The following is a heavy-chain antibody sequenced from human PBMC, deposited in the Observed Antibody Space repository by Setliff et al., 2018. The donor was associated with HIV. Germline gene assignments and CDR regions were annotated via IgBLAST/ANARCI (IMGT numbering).Heavy chain of an antibody. CDR2: MNPNTGVS. J-gene: IGHJ3*02. V-gene: IGHV1-8*01. CDR1: GHTFTNVD. Sequence: ASVKVSCKASGHTFTNVDIHWLRRATGQGLEWMGWMNPNTGVSGYALKFQARVTMTRDTSISTAYMELSSLRSEDTAVYYCATRAYDSRGYLRSRVSGAAFDIWGQGTMVTVSS. CDR3: ATRAYDSRGYLRSRVSGAAFDI. D-gene: IGHD3-22*01.